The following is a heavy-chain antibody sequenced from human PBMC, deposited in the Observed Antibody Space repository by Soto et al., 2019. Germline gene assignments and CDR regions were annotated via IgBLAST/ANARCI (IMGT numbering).Heavy chain of an antibody. D-gene: IGHD3-22*01. CDR3: ARDRYYDSSGYTRGYYYGMDV. CDR2: IYYSGST. CDR1: GGSISSGGYY. Sequence: LSLTCTVSGGSISSGGYYWSWIRQHPGNGLEWIGYIYYSGSTYYNPSLKSRVTISVDTSKNQFSLKLSSVTAADTAVYYCARDRYYDSSGYTRGYYYGMDVWGQGTTVTVSS. J-gene: IGHJ6*02. V-gene: IGHV4-31*03.